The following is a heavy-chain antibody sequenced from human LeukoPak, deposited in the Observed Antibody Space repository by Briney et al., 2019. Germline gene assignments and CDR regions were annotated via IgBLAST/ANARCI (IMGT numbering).Heavy chain of an antibody. CDR2: IYDSGST. CDR3: AREAYCGGDCYSGFDY. V-gene: IGHV4-59*01. J-gene: IGHJ4*02. CDR1: GGSIRSYH. Sequence: SSETLSLTCTVSGGSIRSYHWSWIRQPPGKRLEWTGYIYDSGSTNYNPSLKSRVTISIDTSKNQFSLKLSSVTAADTAVYYCAREAYCGGDCYSGFDYWGQGTLVTVSS. D-gene: IGHD2-21*02.